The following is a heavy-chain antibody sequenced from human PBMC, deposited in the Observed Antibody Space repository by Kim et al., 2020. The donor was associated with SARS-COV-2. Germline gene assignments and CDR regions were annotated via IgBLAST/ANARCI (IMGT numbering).Heavy chain of an antibody. CDR2: IYYSGST. CDR1: GGSISSYY. Sequence: SETLSLTCTVSGGSISSYYWSRIRQPPGKGLEWIGYIYYSGSTNYNPSLKSRVPISVDTSKNQFSLKLSSVTAADTAVYYCARPSQVSARGKWYFDLWGRGTLVTVSS. CDR3: ARPSQVSARGKWYFDL. D-gene: IGHD3-16*01. J-gene: IGHJ2*01. V-gene: IGHV4-59*13.